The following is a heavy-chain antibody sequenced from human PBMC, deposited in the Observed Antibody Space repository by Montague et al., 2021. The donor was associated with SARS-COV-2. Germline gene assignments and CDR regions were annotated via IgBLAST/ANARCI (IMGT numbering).Heavy chain of an antibody. V-gene: IGHV3-48*03. D-gene: IGHD1-26*01. CDR1: GFSFSSYE. Sequence: SLRLSCAASGFSFSSYEMIWVRQAPGKGLEWVSYISSSGSTIYYENSVKGRFTISRDNAKNSLYLQMNSLRAEDTAVYYCARVFATVGAMDRNDYWGQGTLVTVSS. CDR3: ARVFATVGAMDRNDY. CDR2: ISSSGSTI. J-gene: IGHJ4*02.